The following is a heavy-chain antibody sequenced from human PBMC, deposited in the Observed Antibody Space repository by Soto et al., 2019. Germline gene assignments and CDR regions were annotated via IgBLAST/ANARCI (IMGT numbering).Heavy chain of an antibody. V-gene: IGHV4-34*01. CDR2: INHSGST. D-gene: IGHD5-12*01. Sequence: SETLSLTCAVYGGSFSGYYWSWIRQPPGKGLEWIGEINHSGSTNYNPSLKSRVTISVDTSKNQFSLKLSSVTAADTAVYYCARGRQYSGYEFYYYYYYMDVWGKGTTVTVSS. CDR3: ARGRQYSGYEFYYYYYYMDV. J-gene: IGHJ6*03. CDR1: GGSFSGYY.